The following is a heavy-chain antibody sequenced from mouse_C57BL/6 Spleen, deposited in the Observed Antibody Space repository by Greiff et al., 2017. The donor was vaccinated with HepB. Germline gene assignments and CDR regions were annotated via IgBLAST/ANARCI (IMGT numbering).Heavy chain of an antibody. J-gene: IGHJ1*03. CDR2: IYPGSGNT. V-gene: IGHV1-76*01. CDR1: GYTFTDYY. CDR3: ARQLAWYFDV. D-gene: IGHD4-1*02. Sequence: LVESGAELVRPGASVKLSCKASGYTFTDYYINWVKQRPGQGLEWIARIYPGSGNTYYNEKFKGKATLTAEKSSSTAYMQLSSLTSEDSAVYFCARQLAWYFDVWGTGTTVTVSS.